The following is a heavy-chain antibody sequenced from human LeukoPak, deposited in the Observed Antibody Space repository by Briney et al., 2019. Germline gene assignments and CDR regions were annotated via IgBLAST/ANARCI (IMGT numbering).Heavy chain of an antibody. J-gene: IGHJ4*02. Sequence: SETLSLTRAVYGGSFSGYYWSWIRQPPGERLEWVGEIYHRGNTNYSPSLESRVTIPVDTSKNQLSLKWSSVSAADTAVYYCARVRVEMATTSFDYWGQGNLVTVSS. CDR1: GGSFSGYY. V-gene: IGHV4-34*01. CDR3: ARVRVEMATTSFDY. D-gene: IGHD5-24*01. CDR2: IYHRGNT.